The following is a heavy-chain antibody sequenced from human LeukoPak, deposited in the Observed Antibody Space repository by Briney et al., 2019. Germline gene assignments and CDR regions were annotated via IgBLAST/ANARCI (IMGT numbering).Heavy chain of an antibody. CDR2: IYYSGST. J-gene: IGHJ4*02. Sequence: SESLSLTCTVSGGSISSSSYYWGWIRQPPGKGLEWIGSIYYSGSTYYTPSLKSRVTISVDTSTTQFSLKLSSVTAAATAVYYCARLGVNLRVDYWGQGTLVTVSS. CDR3: ARLGVNLRVDY. CDR1: GGSISSSSYY. V-gene: IGHV4-39*07.